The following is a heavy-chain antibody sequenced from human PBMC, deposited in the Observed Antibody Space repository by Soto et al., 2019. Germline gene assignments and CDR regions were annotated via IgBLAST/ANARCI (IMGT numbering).Heavy chain of an antibody. D-gene: IGHD1-26*01. CDR1: GYTFTGYY. Sequence: ASVKVSCKASGYTFTGYYMHWVRQAPGQGLEGMGWINPNSGGTNYAQKFQGWVTMTRDTSISTAYMELSRLRSDDTAVYYCAREGYSGSPTYDYWGQGTLVTV. J-gene: IGHJ4*02. CDR2: INPNSGGT. CDR3: AREGYSGSPTYDY. V-gene: IGHV1-2*04.